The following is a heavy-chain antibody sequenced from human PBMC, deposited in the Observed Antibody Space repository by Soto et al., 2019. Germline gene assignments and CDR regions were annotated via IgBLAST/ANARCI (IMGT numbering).Heavy chain of an antibody. J-gene: IGHJ6*02. CDR3: ARLTEDSYYYYGMDV. CDR1: GGSITSGGYC. V-gene: IGHV4-61*08. Sequence: SETLSLTCTVSGGSITSGGYCWTWIRQHPVKGLEWMGHIYYSGSTSYNPSLKSRVTISVDTSKNQFSLKLSSVTAADTAVYYCARLTEDSYYYYGMDVWGQGTTVTVS. CDR2: IYYSGST.